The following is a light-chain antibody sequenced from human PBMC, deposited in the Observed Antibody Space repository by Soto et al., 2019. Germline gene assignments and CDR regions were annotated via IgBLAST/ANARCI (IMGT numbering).Light chain of an antibody. V-gene: IGKV1-12*01. Sequence: DIRMTQPPANPSGSEGDRVTITCRASQGAGSWLAWYQQKPGQAPKLLIYTASTLQSGVPSRFRGSASATDFTLTISRLQPDDFAAYYCQQGYTTPITFGQGTLAEIK. CDR3: QQGYTTPIT. J-gene: IGKJ5*01. CDR1: QGAGSW. CDR2: TAS.